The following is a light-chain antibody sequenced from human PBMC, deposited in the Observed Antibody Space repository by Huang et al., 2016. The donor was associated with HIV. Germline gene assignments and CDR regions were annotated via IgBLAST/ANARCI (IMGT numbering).Light chain of an antibody. CDR1: QNISSW. CDR2: KIS. Sequence: DIQLTQSPSTLSASVGDRLTTTCRASQNISSWLAWYQQKPGKAPKLRIYKISSLESGVPSRVSGSGSGTKFTLTINSLQPDDIGTYYCQYGETFGQGSMVEVK. V-gene: IGKV1-5*03. CDR3: QYGET. J-gene: IGKJ1*01.